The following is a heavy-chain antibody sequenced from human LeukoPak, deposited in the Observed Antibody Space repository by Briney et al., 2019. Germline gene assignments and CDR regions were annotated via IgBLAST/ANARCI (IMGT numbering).Heavy chain of an antibody. CDR2: ISYDGSNK. V-gene: IGHV3-30*01. J-gene: IGHJ4*02. D-gene: IGHD2-2*01. CDR3: ARDQYCSSTSCYPSDY. Sequence: PGRSLRLSCAASGFTFSSYAMHWVLQAPGKGLEWVAVISYDGSNKYYADSVKGRFTISRDNSKNTLYLQMNSLRAEDTAVYYCARDQYCSSTSCYPSDYWGQGTLVTVSS. CDR1: GFTFSSYA.